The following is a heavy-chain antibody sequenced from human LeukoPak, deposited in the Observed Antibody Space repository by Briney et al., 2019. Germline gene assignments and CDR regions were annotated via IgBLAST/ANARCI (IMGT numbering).Heavy chain of an antibody. Sequence: GAPVKVSCKASGDTFNTYFIHWVRQAPGQGLEWMGRIIPILGIANYAQKFQGRVTITADKSTSTAYMELSSLRSEDTAVYYCATSLDHLLLGAWFDPWGQGTLVTVSS. CDR3: ATSLDHLLLGAWFDP. V-gene: IGHV1-69*02. J-gene: IGHJ5*02. CDR2: IIPILGIA. D-gene: IGHD3/OR15-3a*01. CDR1: GDTFNTYF.